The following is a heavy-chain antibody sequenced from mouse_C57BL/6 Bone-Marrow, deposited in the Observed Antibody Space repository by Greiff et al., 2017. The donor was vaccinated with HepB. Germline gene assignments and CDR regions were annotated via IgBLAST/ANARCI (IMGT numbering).Heavy chain of an antibody. CDR1: GYTFPRYW. D-gene: IGHD2-5*01. J-gene: IGHJ4*01. CDR2: IDPNSGGT. CDR3: AGAYYSNHYYAMDY. Sequence: QVQLQQPGAELVKPGASVKLSCKASGYTFPRYWMHWVKQRPGRGLEWIGRIDPNSGGTKYNEKFKSKATLTVDKPSSTAYMQLSSLTSEDSAVYYCAGAYYSNHYYAMDYWGQGTSVTVSS. V-gene: IGHV1-72*01.